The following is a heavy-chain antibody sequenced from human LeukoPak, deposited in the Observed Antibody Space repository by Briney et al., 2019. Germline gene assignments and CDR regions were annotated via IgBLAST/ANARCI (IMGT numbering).Heavy chain of an antibody. D-gene: IGHD3-10*01. J-gene: IGHJ4*02. CDR1: GYTFTSYD. CDR2: MNPNSGDT. CDR3: ARITMVRGVIIGVDY. Sequence: GASVKVSCKASGYTFTSYDINWVRQATGQGLEWMGWMNPNSGDTGYAQKFQGKVTMTRNTSISTAYMELSSLRSEDTAVYYCARITMVRGVIIGVDYWGQGTLVTVSS. V-gene: IGHV1-8*01.